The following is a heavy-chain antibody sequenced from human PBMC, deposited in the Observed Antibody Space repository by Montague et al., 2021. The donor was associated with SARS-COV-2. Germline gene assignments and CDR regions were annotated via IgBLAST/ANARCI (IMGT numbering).Heavy chain of an antibody. D-gene: IGHD3-22*01. V-gene: IGHV2-5*02. J-gene: IGHJ4*02. CDR3: AHRIVVVTGPVFDY. Sequence: PALGKPTQTLTLTCTFSGFSLSTSGVGVGWIRQPPGKALEWLALIYWDDDKRYSPSLKSRLTITKDTSKNQVVLTMTNMDPVDTATYYCAHRIVVVTGPVFDYWGQGTLVTVSS. CDR2: IYWDDDK. CDR1: GFSLSTSGVG.